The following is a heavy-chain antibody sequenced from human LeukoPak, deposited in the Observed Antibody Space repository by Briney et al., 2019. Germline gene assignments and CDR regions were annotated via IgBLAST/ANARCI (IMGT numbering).Heavy chain of an antibody. CDR3: AKDQGRYVLKYYFDY. CDR2: ISWNSGTT. Sequence: GGSLRLSCTASGFTFKDYAMYWVRQAPGKGLEWVSGISWNSGTTDYADSVKGRFTVSRDNAKDSLYLKMNSLRPEDTAWYYCAKDQGRYVLKYYFDYWGRGTLVTVSS. D-gene: IGHD2/OR15-2a*01. V-gene: IGHV3-9*01. CDR1: GFTFKDYA. J-gene: IGHJ4*02.